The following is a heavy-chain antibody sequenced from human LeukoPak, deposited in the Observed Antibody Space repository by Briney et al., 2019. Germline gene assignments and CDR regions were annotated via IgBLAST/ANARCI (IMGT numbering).Heavy chain of an antibody. Sequence: PSETLSLICTVSGGSISKYYWSWIRQSPGKGLEWIGYIYYSGSTIYNPSPKSRVTISVDTSKNQFSLNLTSVTAADTAVYFCTRSRSINYGDYGWFFYWGQGTLVTVS. CDR2: IYYSGST. D-gene: IGHD4-17*01. J-gene: IGHJ4*02. CDR3: TRSRSINYGDYGWFFY. V-gene: IGHV4-59*08. CDR1: GGSISKYY.